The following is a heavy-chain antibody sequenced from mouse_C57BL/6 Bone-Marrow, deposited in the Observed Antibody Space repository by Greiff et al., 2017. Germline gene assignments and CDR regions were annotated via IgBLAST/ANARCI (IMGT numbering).Heavy chain of an antibody. CDR3: ARHRWLLLLDY. J-gene: IGHJ2*01. V-gene: IGHV1-81*01. Sequence: QVQLKQSGAELARPGASVKLSCKASGYTFTSYGISWVKQRTGQGLEWIGEIYPRSGNTYYNEKFKGKATLTADKSSSTAYMELRSLTSEDSAVYFCARHRWLLLLDYWGQGTTLTVSS. CDR2: IYPRSGNT. D-gene: IGHD2-3*01. CDR1: GYTFTSYG.